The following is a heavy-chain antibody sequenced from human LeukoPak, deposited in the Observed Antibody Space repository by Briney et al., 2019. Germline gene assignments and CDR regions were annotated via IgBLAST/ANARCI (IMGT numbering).Heavy chain of an antibody. CDR3: ARGSYSVDY. V-gene: IGHV4-59*01. CDR1: GGHINSYY. CDR2: IYYSGST. D-gene: IGHD1-26*01. J-gene: IGHJ4*02. Sequence: SETLSPPITVPGGHINSYYWSWIRPPPGKGLEWIGYIYYSGSTNYNPSLKSRVTISVDRSKNQFSLKLSSVTAADTAVYYCARGSYSVDYWGQGTLVTVSS.